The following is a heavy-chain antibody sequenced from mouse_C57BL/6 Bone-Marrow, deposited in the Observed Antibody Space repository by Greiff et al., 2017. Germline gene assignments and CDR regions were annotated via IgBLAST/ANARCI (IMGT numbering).Heavy chain of an antibody. CDR2: IDPSDSYT. CDR3: AREVYSNSCYDY. D-gene: IGHD2-5*01. V-gene: IGHV1-50*01. Sequence: QVQLKQPGAELVKPGASVKLSCKASGYTFTSYWMQWVKQRPGQGLEWIGEIDPSDSYTNYNQKFKGKATLTVDTSSSTAYMQLSSLTSEDSAVYYCAREVYSNSCYDYWGQGTTLTVSS. CDR1: GYTFTSYW. J-gene: IGHJ2*01.